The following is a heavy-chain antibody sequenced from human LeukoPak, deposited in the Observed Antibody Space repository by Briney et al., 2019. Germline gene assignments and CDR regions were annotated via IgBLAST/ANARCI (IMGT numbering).Heavy chain of an antibody. Sequence: GGSLRLSCAASGFTFSSYAMSWVRQAPGKGLEWVSAISGSGGSTYYADSVKGRFTISRDNSKNTLYLQMNSLRAEDTAVYYCAKDAAGRLWFGELTGRYFDYWGLGTLVTVSS. CDR2: ISGSGGST. D-gene: IGHD3-10*01. CDR3: AKDAAGRLWFGELTGRYFDY. V-gene: IGHV3-23*01. CDR1: GFTFSSYA. J-gene: IGHJ4*02.